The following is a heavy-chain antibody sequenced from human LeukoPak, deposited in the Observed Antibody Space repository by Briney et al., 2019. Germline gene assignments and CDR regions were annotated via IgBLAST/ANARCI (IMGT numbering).Heavy chain of an antibody. CDR3: ARGLATIIDY. V-gene: IGHV4-59*01. J-gene: IGHJ4*02. CDR2: IYYSGST. D-gene: IGHD5-24*01. Sequence: SETLSLTSTASAGSISSYYWSWIRQPPGKGLEWIGYIYYSGSTSYNPSLKSRVTISVDTSKNQFSLKLSSVTAADTAVYYCARGLATIIDYWGQGTLVTVSS. CDR1: AGSISSYY.